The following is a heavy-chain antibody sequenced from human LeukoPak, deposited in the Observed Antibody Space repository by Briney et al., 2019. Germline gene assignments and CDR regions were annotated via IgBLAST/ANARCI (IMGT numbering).Heavy chain of an antibody. J-gene: IGHJ4*02. CDR2: INHSGST. D-gene: IGHD7-27*01. V-gene: IGHV4-34*01. CDR1: GGSFSGYY. CDR3: AKDPNWGVQGYFDY. Sequence: SETLSLTCAVYGGSFSGYYWSWIRQPPGKGLEWIGEINHSGSTNYNPSLKSRVTISVDTSKNQFSLKLSSVTAADTALYYCAKDPNWGVQGYFDYWGQGTLVTVSS.